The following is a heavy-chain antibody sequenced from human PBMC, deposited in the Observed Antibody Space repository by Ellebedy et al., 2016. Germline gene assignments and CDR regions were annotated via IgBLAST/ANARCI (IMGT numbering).Heavy chain of an antibody. Sequence: ASVKVSXXGSGYNFNEYYMNWVRQAPGQEFEWMGWVNPISGVTNYAQKFQGRVTMTRDTSISTAYMELSSLRSDDTAVYYCARDLPTAHYTILTDSNCWGQGTLVTVSS. J-gene: IGHJ4*02. D-gene: IGHD3-9*01. CDR3: ARDLPTAHYTILTDSNC. CDR1: GYNFNEYY. V-gene: IGHV1-2*02. CDR2: VNPISGVT.